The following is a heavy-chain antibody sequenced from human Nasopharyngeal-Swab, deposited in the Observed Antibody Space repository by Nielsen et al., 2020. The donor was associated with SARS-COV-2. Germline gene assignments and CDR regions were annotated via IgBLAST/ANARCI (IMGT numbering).Heavy chain of an antibody. CDR2: ISYDGSNK. D-gene: IGHD2-2*01. CDR1: GFTFSSYA. J-gene: IGHJ4*02. Sequence: GESLKISCAASGFTFSSYAMHWVRQAPGKGLEWVAVISYDGSNKYYADSVKGRFTISRDNSKNTLYLQMNSLRAEDTAVYYCARGPGGSTRVESWGQGTLVTVSS. V-gene: IGHV3-30-3*01. CDR3: ARGPGGSTRVES.